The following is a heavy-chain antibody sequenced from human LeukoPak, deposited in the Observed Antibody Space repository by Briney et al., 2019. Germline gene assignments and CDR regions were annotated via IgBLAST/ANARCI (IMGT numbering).Heavy chain of an antibody. CDR1: GFTFSTYA. D-gene: IGHD2-2*02. V-gene: IGHV3-30*04. J-gene: IGHJ4*02. CDR3: ARESGGNTPYYFDY. Sequence: PGRSLRLSCAASGFTFSTYALHWVRQAPGKGLEWVAVISYDDGSNKYYADSVKGRFTISRDNSKNMLYLQMNSLRTEDTAVYYCARESGGNTPYYFDYWGQGTLVTVSS. CDR2: ISYDDGSNK.